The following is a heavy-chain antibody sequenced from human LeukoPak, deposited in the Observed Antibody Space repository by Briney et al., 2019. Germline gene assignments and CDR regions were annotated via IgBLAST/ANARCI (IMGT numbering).Heavy chain of an antibody. V-gene: IGHV3-30*04. D-gene: IGHD6-13*01. CDR3: ARDRAAANYYYYGMDV. Sequence: PGRSLRLSCAASGFTFSSYAMHWVRQAPGKGLEWVAVISYDGSNKYYADSVKGRFTISRDNSKNTLYLQMNSLRAEDTAVYYCARDRAAANYYYYGMDVWGQGTTVTVSS. J-gene: IGHJ6*02. CDR1: GFTFSSYA. CDR2: ISYDGSNK.